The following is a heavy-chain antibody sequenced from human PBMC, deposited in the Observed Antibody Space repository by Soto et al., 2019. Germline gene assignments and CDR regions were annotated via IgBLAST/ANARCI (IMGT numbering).Heavy chain of an antibody. CDR3: AKKPGYYDSSGYLDY. CDR1: GFTFSSYA. Sequence: QAGGSLRLSCAASGFTFSSYAMSWVRQAPGKGLEWVSAISGSGGSTYYADSVKGRFTISRDNSKNTLYLQMNSLRAEDTAVYYCAKKPGYYDSSGYLDYWGQGTLVTVSS. J-gene: IGHJ4*02. D-gene: IGHD3-22*01. CDR2: ISGSGGST. V-gene: IGHV3-23*01.